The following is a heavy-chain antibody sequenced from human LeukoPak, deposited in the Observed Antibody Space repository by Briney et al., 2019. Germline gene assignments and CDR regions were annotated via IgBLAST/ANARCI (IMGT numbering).Heavy chain of an antibody. V-gene: IGHV4-31*03. D-gene: IGHD3-16*01. Sequence: SETLSLTCTVSGGSISSGGYYWSWIRQHPGKGLEWIGYIYYSGSTYYNPSLKSRVTISVDTSKNQFSLKLSSVTAADTPVYYCARVDYVRGIYWGQGTLVTVSS. CDR2: IYYSGST. CDR1: GGSISSGGYY. CDR3: ARVDYVRGIY. J-gene: IGHJ4*02.